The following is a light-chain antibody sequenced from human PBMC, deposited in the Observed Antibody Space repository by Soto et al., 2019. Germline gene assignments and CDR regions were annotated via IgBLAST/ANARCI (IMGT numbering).Light chain of an antibody. CDR1: QSVRSY. V-gene: IGKV3-15*01. Sequence: EIVMTQSPATLSVSPGERATLSCRASQSVRSYLAWYQQKPGQAPRLLIHGASTRATGFPARFSGSGSGTEFTLTISSLPSEDFAVYYCQQYNDWPRTFGQGTKVEMK. J-gene: IGKJ1*01. CDR3: QQYNDWPRT. CDR2: GAS.